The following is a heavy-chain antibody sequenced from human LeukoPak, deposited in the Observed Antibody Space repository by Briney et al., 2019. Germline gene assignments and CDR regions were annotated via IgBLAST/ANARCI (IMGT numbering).Heavy chain of an antibody. CDR2: IKQDGSQK. J-gene: IGHJ3*02. CDR3: ARGDYYESSGYFIDAFDI. CDR1: GFTFSSYW. V-gene: IGHV3-7*01. D-gene: IGHD3-22*01. Sequence: PGGSLRLSCAASGFTFSSYWMTWVRQAPGKGLEWVANIKQDGSQKFYVDSVKGRFTISRDNAKNSLYLQMNSLRAEDTALYYCARGDYYESSGYFIDAFDIWGQGTMVTVSS.